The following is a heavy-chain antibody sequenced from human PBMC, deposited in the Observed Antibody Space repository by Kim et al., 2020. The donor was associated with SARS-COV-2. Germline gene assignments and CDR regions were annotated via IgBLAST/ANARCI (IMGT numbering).Heavy chain of an antibody. J-gene: IGHJ4*02. D-gene: IGHD6-19*01. CDR3: TAEDNGCYLLN. CDR2: IKGKSSGGTT. CDR1: GFTFTDSG. Sequence: GGSLRLSCAASGFTFTDSGMNWVRQAPGKGLEWVGRIKGKSSGGTTDYATPVKVRFTISRDESKNTLYLQMNSLNTEDTALYYCTAEDNGCYLLNWGQGSLVTVSS. V-gene: IGHV3-15*01.